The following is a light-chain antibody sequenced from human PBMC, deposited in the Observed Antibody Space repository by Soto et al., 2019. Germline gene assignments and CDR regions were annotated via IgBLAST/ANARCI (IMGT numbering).Light chain of an antibody. CDR2: AAS. V-gene: IGKV1-6*01. J-gene: IGKJ5*01. CDR1: QGIRND. Sequence: AITMTQSPSSLSASVGDRVTMTCRASQGIRNDLAWCQQKPGRAPKILIYAASSLQSGVPSRFSGSGSGTDFTLTISSLQPEDFATYYCQQSYSTPITFGQGTRLEI. CDR3: QQSYSTPIT.